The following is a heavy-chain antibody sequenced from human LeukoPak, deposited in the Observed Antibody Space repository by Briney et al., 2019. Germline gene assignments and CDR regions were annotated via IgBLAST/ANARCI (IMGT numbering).Heavy chain of an antibody. Sequence: GGFPRLSCAASGFTFSSYAMTWVRQAPRKGLEWGSVISGSGGSTYYADSVKGRFTISRDNSKNTLCLQMNSLRAEDTAVYYCAKYDSSGYYFDYWGQGTLVTVSS. V-gene: IGHV3-23*01. J-gene: IGHJ4*02. CDR1: GFTFSSYA. CDR3: AKYDSSGYYFDY. D-gene: IGHD3-22*01. CDR2: ISGSGGST.